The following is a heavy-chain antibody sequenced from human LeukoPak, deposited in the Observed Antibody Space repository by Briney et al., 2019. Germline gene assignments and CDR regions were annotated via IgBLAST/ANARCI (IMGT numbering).Heavy chain of an antibody. J-gene: IGHJ4*02. D-gene: IGHD6-19*01. CDR3: ARVLPNRGQWLGGGYDY. CDR1: GFTFSSYA. Sequence: GRSLRLSCAASGFTFSSYAMHWVRQAPGKGLEWVAVISYDGSNEYYADSVKGRFTISRDNSKNTLYLQMNSLRAEDTAVYYCARVLPNRGQWLGGGYDYWGQGTLVTVSS. CDR2: ISYDGSNE. V-gene: IGHV3-30*04.